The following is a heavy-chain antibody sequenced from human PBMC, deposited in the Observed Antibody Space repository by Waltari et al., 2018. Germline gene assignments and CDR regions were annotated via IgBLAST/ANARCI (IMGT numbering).Heavy chain of an antibody. J-gene: IGHJ6*03. CDR3: ARNMESPYNAPYYFYYMDV. V-gene: IGHV4-39*01. Sequence: QLQLQESGPGLVKPSETLSLTCSVSGASITNSNSYWSWIRQPPGKGLEWMGRIYYRGSTYPHPSLKSRVNISLDTSKDQLSLKVSSVTVADTAIYFCARNMESPYNAPYYFYYMDVWGKGTTVTVSS. CDR2: IYYRGST. D-gene: IGHD3-10*01. CDR1: GASITNSNSY.